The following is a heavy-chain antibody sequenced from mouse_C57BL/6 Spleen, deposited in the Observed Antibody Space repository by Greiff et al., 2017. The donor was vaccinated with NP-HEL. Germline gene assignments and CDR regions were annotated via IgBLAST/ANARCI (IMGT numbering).Heavy chain of an antibody. CDR3: AGGSSQYWYFDV. Sequence: QVQLQQSGAELAKPGASVKLSCKASGYTFTSYWMHWVKQRPGQGLEWIGYINPSSGYTKYIQKFKDKATLTADKSSSTAYMQLSSLTYEDSAVYYCAGGSSQYWYFDVWGTGTTVTVSS. V-gene: IGHV1-7*01. J-gene: IGHJ1*03. D-gene: IGHD1-1*01. CDR1: GYTFTSYW. CDR2: INPSSGYT.